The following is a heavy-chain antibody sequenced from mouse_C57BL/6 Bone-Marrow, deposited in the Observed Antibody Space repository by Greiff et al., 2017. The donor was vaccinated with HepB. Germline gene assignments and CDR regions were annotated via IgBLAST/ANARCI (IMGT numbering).Heavy chain of an antibody. D-gene: IGHD1-1*01. J-gene: IGHJ4*01. Sequence: EVQLVESGPGLVKPSQSLSLTCSVTGYSITSGYYWNWIRQFPGNKLEWMGYISYDGSNNYNPSLKNRISITRDTSKNQFFLKLNSVTTEDTATYYCARTTTYYYAMDYWGQGTSVTVSS. CDR1: GYSITSGYY. V-gene: IGHV3-6*01. CDR2: ISYDGSN. CDR3: ARTTTYYYAMDY.